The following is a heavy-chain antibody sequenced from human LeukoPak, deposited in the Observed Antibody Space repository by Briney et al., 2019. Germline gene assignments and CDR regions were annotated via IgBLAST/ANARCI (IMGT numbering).Heavy chain of an antibody. Sequence: KPSETLSLTCAVYGGSFSGYYWSWIRQPPGKELEWIGEINHSGSTNYKTSLKSRVTTSVDTSKNQFSLRLSSVTAADTAIYYCARGGLNSNYFDYWGQGSLVTVSS. CDR3: ARGGLNSNYFDY. D-gene: IGHD4-11*01. CDR1: GGSFSGYY. CDR2: INHSGST. J-gene: IGHJ4*02. V-gene: IGHV4-34*01.